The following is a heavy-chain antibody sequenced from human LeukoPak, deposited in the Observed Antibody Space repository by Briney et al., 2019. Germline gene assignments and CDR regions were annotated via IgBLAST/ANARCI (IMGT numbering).Heavy chain of an antibody. CDR1: GFTFSSYA. CDR3: AKVVVVTAKFAGGYFDY. Sequence: PGGSLRLSCAASGFTFSSYAMHWVRQAPGKGLEWVAVISYDGSNKYYADSVKGRFTISRDNSKNTLYLQMNSLRAEDTAVYYCAKVVVVTAKFAGGYFDYWGQGTLVTVSS. CDR2: ISYDGSNK. D-gene: IGHD2-15*01. J-gene: IGHJ4*02. V-gene: IGHV3-30-3*01.